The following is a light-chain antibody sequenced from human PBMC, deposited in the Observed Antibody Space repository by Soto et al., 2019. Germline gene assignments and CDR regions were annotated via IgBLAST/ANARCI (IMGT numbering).Light chain of an antibody. V-gene: IGKV1-5*01. CDR3: QQYQTYRT. Sequence: DIQMTQSPSILSASVGDRVTLTCRASQSISRWLAWFQQKAGKAPKLLIYDASTLEGGVPSRFSGSGSGTEFTLTISSLQPDDLATYYCQQYQTYRTFGQGTKVDIK. J-gene: IGKJ1*01. CDR1: QSISRW. CDR2: DAS.